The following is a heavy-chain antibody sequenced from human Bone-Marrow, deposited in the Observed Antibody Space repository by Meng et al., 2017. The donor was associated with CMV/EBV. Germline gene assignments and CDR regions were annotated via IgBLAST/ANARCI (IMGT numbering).Heavy chain of an antibody. D-gene: IGHD2-2*01. V-gene: IGHV1-69*05. J-gene: IGHJ3*02. CDR3: ARDRHCSSTSCSMIDAFDI. Sequence: SVKVSCKASGGTFSSYAISWVRQAPGQGLEWMGGVIPIFGTANYAQKFQGRVTITTDESTSTAYMELSSLRSEDTAVYYCARDRHCSSTSCSMIDAFDIWGQGTMVTVSS. CDR1: GGTFSSYA. CDR2: VIPIFGTA.